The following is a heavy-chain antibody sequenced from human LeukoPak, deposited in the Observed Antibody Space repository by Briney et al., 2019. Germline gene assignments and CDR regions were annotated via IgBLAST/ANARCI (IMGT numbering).Heavy chain of an antibody. V-gene: IGHV3-7*01. CDR2: IKQDGSEK. J-gene: IGHJ6*02. D-gene: IGHD6-6*01. Sequence: GGPLRLSCAPSGFTFSSYWMSWVRQAPGKGLEWVANIKQDGSEKYYVDSVKGRFTISRDNTKNSLYLQMNSLRAEDTAVYYCAREYSSSYIGYYYGMDVWGQGTTVTVSS. CDR1: GFTFSSYW. CDR3: AREYSSSYIGYYYGMDV.